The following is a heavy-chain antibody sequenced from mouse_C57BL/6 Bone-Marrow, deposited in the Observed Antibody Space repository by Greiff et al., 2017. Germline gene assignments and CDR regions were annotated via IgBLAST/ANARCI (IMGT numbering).Heavy chain of an antibody. CDR3: AKDGARFPSWDFDV. J-gene: IGHJ1*03. Sequence: VQLQQPGAELVMPGASVKLSCKASGYTFTSYWMHWVQQRPGQGLEWIGEIDPSDSYNNFNQKVKGKFTLTLDKSSSTAYMQLSSLTSEDSAVYYCAKDGARFPSWDFDVWGTGTTVTVSS. D-gene: IGHD3-1*01. CDR2: IDPSDSYN. V-gene: IGHV1-69*01. CDR1: GYTFTSYW.